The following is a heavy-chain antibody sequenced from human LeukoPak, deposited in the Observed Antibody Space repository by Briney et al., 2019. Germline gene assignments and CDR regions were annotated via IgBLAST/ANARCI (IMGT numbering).Heavy chain of an antibody. CDR3: ARDLRDDSSGYYIGLMGDAFDI. Sequence: ASVKVSCKASGYTFTSYAMNWVRQAPGQGLEWMGWINTNTGNPTYAQGFTGRFVFSLDTSVSTAYLQISSLKAEDTAVYYCARDLRDDSSGYYIGLMGDAFDIWGQGTMVTVSS. CDR1: GYTFTSYA. V-gene: IGHV7-4-1*02. J-gene: IGHJ3*02. D-gene: IGHD3-22*01. CDR2: INTNTGNP.